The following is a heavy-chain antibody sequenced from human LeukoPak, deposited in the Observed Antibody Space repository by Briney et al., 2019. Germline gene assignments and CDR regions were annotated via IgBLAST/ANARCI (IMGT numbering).Heavy chain of an antibody. CDR2: IYYRGTT. V-gene: IGHV4-59*01. CDR3: ARDRDTAYIDY. CDR1: GGSINGFY. Sequence: SETLSLTCIVSGGSINGFYWSWIRQPPGKGLEWIGYIYYRGTTKYNPSLKSRVIISVDTSKNRFSLKLSSVTAADTAVYYCARDRDTAYIDYWGQGTLVTVSS. D-gene: IGHD5-18*01. J-gene: IGHJ4*02.